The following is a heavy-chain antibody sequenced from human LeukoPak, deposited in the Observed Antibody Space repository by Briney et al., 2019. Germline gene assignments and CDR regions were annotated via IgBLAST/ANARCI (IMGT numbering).Heavy chain of an antibody. CDR2: INPSGGST. J-gene: IGHJ3*02. Sequence: ASVKVSCKASGYTFTSYYMHWVRQAPGQGLEWMGIINPSGGSTSYAQKFQGRVTMTTDTSTSTAYMELRSLRSDDTAVYYCARDREGIHPISDAFDIWGQGTMVTVSS. CDR1: GYTFTSYY. D-gene: IGHD3-10*01. CDR3: ARDREGIHPISDAFDI. V-gene: IGHV1-46*01.